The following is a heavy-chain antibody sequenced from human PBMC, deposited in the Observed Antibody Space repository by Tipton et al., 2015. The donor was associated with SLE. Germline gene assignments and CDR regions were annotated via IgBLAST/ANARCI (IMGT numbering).Heavy chain of an antibody. J-gene: IGHJ4*02. Sequence: TLSLTCTVSGGSISSHYWSWIRQPPGKGLEWIGYIYYSGSTNYNPSPKSRVTISVDTSKNQFSLKLSSVTAADTAVYYCARALTSNYNYFDYWGQGTLVTVSS. CDR2: IYYSGST. CDR1: GGSISSHY. CDR3: ARALTSNYNYFDY. D-gene: IGHD4-11*01. V-gene: IGHV4-59*08.